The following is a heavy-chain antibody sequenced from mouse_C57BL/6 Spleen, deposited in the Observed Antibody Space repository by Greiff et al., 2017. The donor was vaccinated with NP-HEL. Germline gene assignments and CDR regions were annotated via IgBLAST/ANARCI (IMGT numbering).Heavy chain of an antibody. CDR3: ASSDYSGGSWFAY. CDR1: GYAFTSSW. J-gene: IGHJ3*01. D-gene: IGHD1-1*02. Sequence: VQLQQSGPELVKPGASVKISCKASGYAFTSSWMNWVKQRPGKGLEWIGRIYPGDGDTNYNGKFKGKATLTADKSSSTAYMQLSSLTSEDSAVYFSASSDYSGGSWFAYWGQGTLVTVSS. V-gene: IGHV1-82*01. CDR2: IYPGDGDT.